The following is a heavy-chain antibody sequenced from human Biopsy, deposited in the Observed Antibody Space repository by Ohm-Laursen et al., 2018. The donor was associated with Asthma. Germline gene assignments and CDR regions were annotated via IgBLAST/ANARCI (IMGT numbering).Heavy chain of an antibody. CDR1: GFTFSSYS. D-gene: IGHD2-2*01. J-gene: IGHJ4*02. CDR2: ISSSSSYI. CDR3: AQKAGSCISRTCYSLDF. Sequence: SLRLSCTASGFTFSSYSMNWVRQAPGKGLEWISSISSSSSYIYYADSVKGRFTISRDNAKNSLYLQMNSLRSEDTAVYYCAQKAGSCISRTCYSLDFWGQGTLVTVSS. V-gene: IGHV3-21*04.